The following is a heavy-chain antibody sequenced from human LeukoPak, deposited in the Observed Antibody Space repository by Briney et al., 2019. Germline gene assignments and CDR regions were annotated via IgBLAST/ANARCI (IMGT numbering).Heavy chain of an antibody. J-gene: IGHJ3*02. CDR3: AREFAHCGGDCYVRGALYI. D-gene: IGHD2-21*02. V-gene: IGHV4-34*01. CDR2: INHSGST. CDR1: GGSFSGYY. Sequence: PSETLSLTCAVYGGSFSGYYWSWIRQPPGKGLEWIGEINHSGSTNYNPSLKSRVTISVDTSKNQFSLKLSSVTAADTAVYYCAREFAHCGGDCYVRGALYIWGQGTMVTVSS.